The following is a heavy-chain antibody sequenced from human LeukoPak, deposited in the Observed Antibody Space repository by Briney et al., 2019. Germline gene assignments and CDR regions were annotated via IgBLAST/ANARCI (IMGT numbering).Heavy chain of an antibody. D-gene: IGHD5-24*01. CDR1: GFTFSSYE. V-gene: IGHV3-48*03. CDR3: ARDLVESYYYYMDV. J-gene: IGHJ6*03. CDR2: ISSSGSTI. Sequence: PGGSLRLSCAASGFTFSSYEMNWVRQAPGKGLEWVSYISSSGSTIYYADSVKGRFTISRDNAKNSLYLQMNSLRAEDTAVYYCARDLVESYYYYMDVWGKGTTVTISS.